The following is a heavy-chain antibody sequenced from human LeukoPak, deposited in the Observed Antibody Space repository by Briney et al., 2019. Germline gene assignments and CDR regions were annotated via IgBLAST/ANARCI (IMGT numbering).Heavy chain of an antibody. CDR1: GGSFSGYY. J-gene: IGHJ4*02. CDR2: INHSGST. Sequence: PSETLSLTCAVYGGSFSGYYWSWIRQPPGKGLEWIGEINHSGSTNYNPSLKSRVTISVDTSKNQFSLKLSSVTAADTAVYYCARDHYYYDSSGYDRHFDYWGQGTLVTVSS. D-gene: IGHD3-22*01. CDR3: ARDHYYYDSSGYDRHFDY. V-gene: IGHV4-34*01.